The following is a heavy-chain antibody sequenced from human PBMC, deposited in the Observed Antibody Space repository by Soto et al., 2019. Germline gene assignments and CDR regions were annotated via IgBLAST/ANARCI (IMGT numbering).Heavy chain of an antibody. Sequence: GASVKVSCKASGGTFSSYAISWVRQAPGKGLERMGGIIPIFGTANYAQKFQGRVTITADESTSTAYMELSSLRSEDTAVYYCARVYDDAYYFDYWGQGTLVTVSS. J-gene: IGHJ4*02. CDR2: IIPIFGTA. CDR1: GGTFSSYA. D-gene: IGHD3-3*01. CDR3: ARVYDDAYYFDY. V-gene: IGHV1-69*13.